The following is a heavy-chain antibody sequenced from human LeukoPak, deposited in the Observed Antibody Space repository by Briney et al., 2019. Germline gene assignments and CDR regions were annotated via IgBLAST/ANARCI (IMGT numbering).Heavy chain of an antibody. CDR1: GFTFKDYA. Sequence: GGSLRLSCTASGFTFKDYAMSWARQAPGKGLEWVSALSGTQTISYYADSVRGRFTISRDNSKNTLYLQMNSLRAEDTAVYFCAKDRTREWELPYSYYAMDVWGQGTTVTVSS. CDR3: AKDRTREWELPYSYYAMDV. CDR2: LSGTQTIS. V-gene: IGHV3-23*01. J-gene: IGHJ6*02. D-gene: IGHD1-26*01.